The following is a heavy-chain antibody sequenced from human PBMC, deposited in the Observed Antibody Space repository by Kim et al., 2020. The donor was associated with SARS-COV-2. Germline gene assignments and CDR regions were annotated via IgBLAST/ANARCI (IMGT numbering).Heavy chain of an antibody. D-gene: IGHD3-9*01. CDR2: ISSSSGNI. CDR1: GFSFGSYS. Sequence: GGSLRLSCVASGFSFGSYSMNWVRQAPGKGLEWIAYISSSSGNIYYADSVRGRVTISRDNAKESLYLEMNSLTHEDTAVYYCACLTVRERYFDWPFEHGGQGTL. J-gene: IGHJ4*02. CDR3: ACLTVRERYFDWPFEH. V-gene: IGHV3-48*02.